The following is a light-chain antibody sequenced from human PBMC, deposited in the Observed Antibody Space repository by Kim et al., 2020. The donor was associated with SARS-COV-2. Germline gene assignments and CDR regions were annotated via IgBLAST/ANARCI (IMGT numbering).Light chain of an antibody. Sequence: ASVGDRVTITCRASQGISTWLAWYRVKPGKAPELLIYAASDLHTGVPSRFTGGGSGTHFALTIDSLQPADFATYYCQQSYSLPPTFGPGTKVEIK. V-gene: IGKV1-12*01. CDR1: QGISTW. CDR2: AAS. CDR3: QQSYSLPPT. J-gene: IGKJ3*01.